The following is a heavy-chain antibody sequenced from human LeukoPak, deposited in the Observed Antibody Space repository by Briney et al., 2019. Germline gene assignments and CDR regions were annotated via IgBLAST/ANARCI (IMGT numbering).Heavy chain of an antibody. J-gene: IGHJ2*01. Sequence: SETLSLTCTVSGGSISSYYWSWIRQPPGKGLEWIGYIYYSGSTNYNPSLKSRVTISVDTSKNQFSLKLSSVTAADTAVYYCATDYGDGYWYFDLWGRGTLVTVSP. CDR2: IYYSGST. V-gene: IGHV4-59*01. D-gene: IGHD4-17*01. CDR1: GGSISSYY. CDR3: ATDYGDGYWYFDL.